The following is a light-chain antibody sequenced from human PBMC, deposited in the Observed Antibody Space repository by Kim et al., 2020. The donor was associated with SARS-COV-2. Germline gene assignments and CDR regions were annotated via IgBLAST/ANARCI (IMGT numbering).Light chain of an antibody. Sequence: SSELTQDPAVSVALGQTVRITCQGDSLRSYYATWYQQKPGQAPILVIYGKNNRPSGIPDRFSGSSSGNTASLTLTGAQAEDEADYYCNSRDSNDNVVFGG. CDR3: NSRDSNDNVV. V-gene: IGLV3-19*01. CDR1: SLRSYY. J-gene: IGLJ2*01. CDR2: GKN.